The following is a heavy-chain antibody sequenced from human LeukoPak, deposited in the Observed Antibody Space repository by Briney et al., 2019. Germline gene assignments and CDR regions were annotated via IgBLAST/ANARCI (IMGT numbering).Heavy chain of an antibody. V-gene: IGHV3-23*01. D-gene: IGHD6-19*01. Sequence: PGGSLRLSCAASGFTFSSYAMGWVRQAPGKGLDWVSTIKKSGGKTYYADSVKGRFTISRDNSKNTLYLQMNGLRAEDTAVYYCVKDLGRQWLERIDYWGQGTLVTVSS. CDR1: GFTFSSYA. J-gene: IGHJ4*02. CDR2: IKKSGGKT. CDR3: VKDLGRQWLERIDY.